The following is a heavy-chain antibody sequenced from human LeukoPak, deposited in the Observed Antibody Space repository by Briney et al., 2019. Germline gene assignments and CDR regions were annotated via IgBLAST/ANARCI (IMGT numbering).Heavy chain of an antibody. Sequence: SETLSLTCAVSGVSISSGGYSWSWIRQPPGKGLEWIGYIYHSGSTYYNPSLKSRVTISVDRSKNQFSLKLSSVTAADTAVYYCARAAGMRGYFDYWGQGTLVTVSS. D-gene: IGHD3-10*01. CDR2: IYHSGST. CDR3: ARAAGMRGYFDY. V-gene: IGHV4-30-2*01. CDR1: GVSISSGGYS. J-gene: IGHJ4*02.